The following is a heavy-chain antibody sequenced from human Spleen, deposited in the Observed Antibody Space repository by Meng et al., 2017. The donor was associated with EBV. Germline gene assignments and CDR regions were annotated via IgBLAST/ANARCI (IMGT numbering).Heavy chain of an antibody. V-gene: IGHV4-4*02. Sequence: QVLLQESGPGLVKPSGTLSLTCAVSGDSISSNNWWSWVRQPPGKGLEWIGEIYHGGIAYYNPSLKSRVTISVDKSKNQFSLNLTSVTAADTAVYYCARFTSMVRGAFDPWGQGTLVTVSS. CDR2: IYHGGIA. CDR1: GDSISSNNW. D-gene: IGHD3-10*01. J-gene: IGHJ5*02. CDR3: ARFTSMVRGAFDP.